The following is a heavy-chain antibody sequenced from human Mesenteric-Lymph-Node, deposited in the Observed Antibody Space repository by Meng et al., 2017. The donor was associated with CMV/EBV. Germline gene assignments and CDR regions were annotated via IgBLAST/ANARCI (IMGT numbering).Heavy chain of an antibody. V-gene: IGHV3-48*01. CDR1: GFTLSIYS. D-gene: IGHD3-3*01. CDR2: ISSTSTTI. Sequence: GESLKISCEASGFTLSIYSLHWVRQAPGKGLEWISYISSTSTTIYYADSVRGRFTVSRDNSKNTLFLQMNSLRAEDTAVFYCAKGGFWSGYSSGIREYYWGQGTLVTVSS. J-gene: IGHJ4*02. CDR3: AKGGFWSGYSSGIREYY.